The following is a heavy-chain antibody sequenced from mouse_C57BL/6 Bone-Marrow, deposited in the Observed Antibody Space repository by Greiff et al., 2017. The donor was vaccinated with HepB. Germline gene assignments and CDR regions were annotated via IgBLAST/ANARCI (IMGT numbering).Heavy chain of an antibody. V-gene: IGHV1-78*01. CDR2: IYPRDGST. CDR1: GYTFTDHT. Sequence: QVQLQQSDAELVKPGASVKISCKVSGYTFTDHTIHWMKQRPEQGLEWIGYIYPRDGSTKYNEKFKGKATLTADKSSSTAYMKLNSLTSEDSAVYFCARSYYYGSSYRYFDVWGTGTTVTVSS. CDR3: ARSYYYGSSYRYFDV. D-gene: IGHD1-1*01. J-gene: IGHJ1*03.